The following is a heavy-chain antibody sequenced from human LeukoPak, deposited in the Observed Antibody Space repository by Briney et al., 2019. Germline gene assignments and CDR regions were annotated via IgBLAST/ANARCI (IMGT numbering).Heavy chain of an antibody. Sequence: SVKVSCKASGGTFSSYAISWVRQAPGQGLEWMGGIIPIFGTANYAQKFQGRVTITADESTSTAYMELSSLRSEDTAVYYCATILGTSYYGSGSYYYWGQGTLVTVSS. V-gene: IGHV1-69*01. CDR2: IIPIFGTA. CDR1: GGTFSSYA. CDR3: ATILGTSYYGSGSYYY. D-gene: IGHD3-10*01. J-gene: IGHJ4*02.